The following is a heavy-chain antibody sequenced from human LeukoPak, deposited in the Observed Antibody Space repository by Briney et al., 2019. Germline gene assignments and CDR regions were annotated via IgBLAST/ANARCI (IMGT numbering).Heavy chain of an antibody. Sequence: KAGGSLRLSCAASGFTFSDYYMSWIRQAPGKGLEWISYISSSSSYTNYVDSVKGRFTISRDNAKNSLYLQMNSLRAEDTAVYYFVRAVSVSSYYFDYWGQGTLVTVSS. CDR3: VRAVSVSSYYFDY. J-gene: IGHJ4*02. CDR2: ISSSSSYT. CDR1: GFTFSDYY. D-gene: IGHD5/OR15-5a*01. V-gene: IGHV3-11*05.